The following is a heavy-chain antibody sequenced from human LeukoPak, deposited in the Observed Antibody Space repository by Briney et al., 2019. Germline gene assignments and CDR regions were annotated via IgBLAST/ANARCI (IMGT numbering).Heavy chain of an antibody. J-gene: IGHJ4*02. V-gene: IGHV1-18*01. CDR3: ARDSGAHMGSGWTTTVVTPYYFDY. CDR1: GYTFTSYG. D-gene: IGHD4-23*01. CDR2: ISAYNGNT. Sequence: GASVKVSCKASGYTFTSYGISWVRQAPGQGLEWMGWISAYNGNTNYAQKLQGRVTMTTDTSTSTAYMELRSLRSDDTAVYYCARDSGAHMGSGWTTTVVTPYYFDYWGQGTLVTVSS.